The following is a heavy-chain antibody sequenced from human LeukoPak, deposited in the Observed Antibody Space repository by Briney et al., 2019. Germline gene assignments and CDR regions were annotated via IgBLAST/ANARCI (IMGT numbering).Heavy chain of an antibody. J-gene: IGHJ4*02. CDR1: GYTFTSYG. Sequence: ASVKVSCKASGYTFTSYGISWVRQAPGQGLEWMGWISAYNGNTNYAQKLQGRVTMTTDTSTSTAYVELRSLRSDDTAVYYCARDGYSSGWYPGVFDYWGQGTLVTVSS. D-gene: IGHD6-19*01. CDR2: ISAYNGNT. CDR3: ARDGYSSGWYPGVFDY. V-gene: IGHV1-18*01.